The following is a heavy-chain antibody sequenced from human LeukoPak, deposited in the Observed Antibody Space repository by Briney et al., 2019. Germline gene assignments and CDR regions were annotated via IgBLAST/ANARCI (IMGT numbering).Heavy chain of an antibody. CDR3: ARAHNWKYGSFDF. CDR2: IRYDGSNK. Sequence: GGSLRLSCAASGFTFSSYGMHWVRQAPGKGLEWVAFIRYDGSNKYYADSVKGRFTISRDNSKNTLYLQMNSLRAEDTAVYYCARAHNWKYGSFDFWGQGTLVTVSS. J-gene: IGHJ4*02. V-gene: IGHV3-30*02. CDR1: GFTFSSYG. D-gene: IGHD1-7*01.